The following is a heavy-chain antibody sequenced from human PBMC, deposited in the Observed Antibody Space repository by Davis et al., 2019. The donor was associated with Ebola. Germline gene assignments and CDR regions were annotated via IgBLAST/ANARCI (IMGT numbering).Heavy chain of an antibody. V-gene: IGHV4-30-2*01. CDR1: CGSISSGGYS. CDR2: IYRSGST. CDR3: ARRDGSSGWYNYYGMDV. D-gene: IGHD6-19*01. J-gene: IGHJ6*02. Sequence: SETLSLTCTVSCGSISSGGYSWSWIRQPPGKGLEWIGYIYRSGSTYYNPSLKSRVTISVDRSKNQFSLKLSSVTAADTAVYYCARRDGSSGWYNYYGMDVWGQGTTVTVSS.